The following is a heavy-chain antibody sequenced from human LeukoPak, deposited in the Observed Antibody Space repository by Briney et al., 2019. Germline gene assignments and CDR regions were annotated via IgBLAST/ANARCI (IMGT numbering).Heavy chain of an antibody. Sequence: QPGGSLRLSCAASGFTFSSYAMSWVRQAPGKGLEWVSVIYSGGSTYYADSVKGRFTISRDNSKNTLYLQMNSLRAEDTAVYYCARGGGSYSDAFDIWGQGTMVTVSS. D-gene: IGHD1-26*01. V-gene: IGHV3-53*01. CDR1: GFTFSSYA. CDR2: IYSGGST. J-gene: IGHJ3*02. CDR3: ARGGGSYSDAFDI.